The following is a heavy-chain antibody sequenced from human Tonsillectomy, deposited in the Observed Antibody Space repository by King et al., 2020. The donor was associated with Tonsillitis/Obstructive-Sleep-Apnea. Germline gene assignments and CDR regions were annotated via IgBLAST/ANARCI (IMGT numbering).Heavy chain of an antibody. V-gene: IGHV1-46*01. D-gene: IGHD2-8*01. CDR2: INPSGTTT. CDR3: ARDNRLNFCSDGVCRRNWYFDL. CDR1: GYSFSSHW. J-gene: IGHJ2*01. Sequence: QLVQSGAEVKKPGASVKVSCKASGYSFSSHWMHWVRQAPGQGLEWVGVINPSGTTTTYARNFQGRLTLTRDTSTSTVNMELSSLRSEDTAVYYCARDNRLNFCSDGVCRRNWYFDLWGRGTLVTVSS.